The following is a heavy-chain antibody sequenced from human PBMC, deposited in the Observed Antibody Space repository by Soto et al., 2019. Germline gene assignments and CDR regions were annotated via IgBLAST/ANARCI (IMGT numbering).Heavy chain of an antibody. CDR3: TRGPRPSSVGTGAF. Sequence: GSPRLSCTTPGFPFSMYLVHWVRQVPGKGPEWVSRIRDDGSRADYADSVKGRFTISRDNAKNTLYLEMHVLRADDTAVYYCTRGPRPSSVGTGAFWGQGTPVTVSS. CDR1: GFPFSMYL. CDR2: IRDDGSRA. D-gene: IGHD3-10*01. V-gene: IGHV3-74*01. J-gene: IGHJ4*02.